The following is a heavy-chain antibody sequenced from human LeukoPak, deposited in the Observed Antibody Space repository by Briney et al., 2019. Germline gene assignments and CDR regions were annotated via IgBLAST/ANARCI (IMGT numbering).Heavy chain of an antibody. CDR1: GGSISSYY. CDR2: IYYSGST. Sequence: SETLSLTYTVSGGSISSYYWSWIRQPPGKGLEWIGYIYYSGSTNYNPFLKSRVTISVDTSKNQFSLKLSSVTAADTAVYYCAGPPGIAAAGYYYYYMDVWGKGTTVTVSS. V-gene: IGHV4-59*01. CDR3: AGPPGIAAAGYYYYYMDV. J-gene: IGHJ6*03. D-gene: IGHD6-13*01.